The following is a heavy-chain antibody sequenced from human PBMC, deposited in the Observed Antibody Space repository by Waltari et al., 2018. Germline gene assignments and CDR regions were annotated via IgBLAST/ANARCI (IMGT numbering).Heavy chain of an antibody. CDR3: ARNFLGSDVRFLEWLNAFDI. J-gene: IGHJ3*02. D-gene: IGHD3-3*01. V-gene: IGHV2-26*01. Sequence: QVTLKESGPVLVKPTETLTLTCTVSGFSLSNARMGVSWIRQPPGKALEWLAHIFSNDEKSYSTSPKSRLTISKDTSKSQVVLTMTNMDPVDTATYYCARNFLGSDVRFLEWLNAFDIWGQGTMVTVSS. CDR2: IFSNDEK. CDR1: GFSLSNARMG.